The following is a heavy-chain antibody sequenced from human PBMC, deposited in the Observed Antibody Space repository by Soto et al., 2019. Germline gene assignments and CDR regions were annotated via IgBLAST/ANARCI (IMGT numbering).Heavy chain of an antibody. CDR1: GGTFSDFV. CDR2: NIPIFGTA. V-gene: IGHV1-69*13. D-gene: IGHD2-21*01. CDR3: ARAPILVGETTYENYFDY. Sequence: SVKVSCKASGGTFSDFVISRVRQAPGQGLEWMGGNIPIFGTANYAQKFQGRVTIIADESTGTTYMELTSLRSEDTAVYYCARAPILVGETTYENYFDYWGQGTLVTVSS. J-gene: IGHJ4*02.